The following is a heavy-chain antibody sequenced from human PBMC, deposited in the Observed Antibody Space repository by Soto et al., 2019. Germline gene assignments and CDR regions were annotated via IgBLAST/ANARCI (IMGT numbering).Heavy chain of an antibody. J-gene: IGHJ4*02. V-gene: IGHV4-59*01. D-gene: IGHD7-27*01. CDR2: IFYSGTT. Sequence: QVQLQESGPGLVKPSETLSLTCTVSGGSISGYYWNWIRQPPGKGLEWIGYIFYSGTTNYNSSLQSRVTISIDTSKNQFSLKLTSVTAAYTAVYYCARDKVPGDDWGQGTLVTVSS. CDR3: ARDKVPGDD. CDR1: GGSISGYY.